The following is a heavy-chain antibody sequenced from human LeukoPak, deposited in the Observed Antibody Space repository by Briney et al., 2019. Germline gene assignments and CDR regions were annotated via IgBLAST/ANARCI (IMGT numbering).Heavy chain of an antibody. Sequence: SETLSLTCAVSGGSINSHYWGWIRQPPGKGLQWIGDIYYTGKNNYNPSLKSRVTISLDTSKDHLSLNLTSVVAADTAIYHCVRLDTGWNYFDHWGQGILVTVSS. J-gene: IGHJ4*02. CDR1: GGSINSHY. V-gene: IGHV4-59*08. D-gene: IGHD6-19*01. CDR2: IYYTGKN. CDR3: VRLDTGWNYFDH.